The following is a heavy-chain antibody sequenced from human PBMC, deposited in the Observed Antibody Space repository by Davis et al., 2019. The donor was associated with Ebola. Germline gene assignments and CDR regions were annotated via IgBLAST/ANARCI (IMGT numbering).Heavy chain of an antibody. J-gene: IGHJ4*02. D-gene: IGHD2-8*01. CDR1: GYSFTSYW. V-gene: IGHV5-51*01. CDR2: IYPGDSDT. Sequence: GESLKISCKGSGYSFTSYWIGRVRQMPGKGLEWMGIIYPGDSDTRYSPSFQDQVTISADKSISTAYLQWSSLKASYTAMYYCARQPYSWEPSGGFDYWGQGTLVTVSS. CDR3: ARQPYSWEPSGGFDY.